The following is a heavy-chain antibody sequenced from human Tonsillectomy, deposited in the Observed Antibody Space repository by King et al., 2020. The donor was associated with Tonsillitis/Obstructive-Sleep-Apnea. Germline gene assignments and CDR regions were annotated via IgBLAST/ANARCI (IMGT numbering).Heavy chain of an antibody. Sequence: FTLKESGPTLVKPTQTLTLTCTFSGFSLSTSGVGVGWIRQPPGKALEWLALIYWDDDKRYSPSLNTRLTITKDTSKNQVVLTMTEMDPVDTATYYCAHRRTTVTTDYFDYWGQGTLVTVSS. CDR3: AHRRTTVTTDYFDY. V-gene: IGHV2-5*02. J-gene: IGHJ4*02. D-gene: IGHD4-17*01. CDR2: IYWDDDK. CDR1: GFSLSTSGVG.